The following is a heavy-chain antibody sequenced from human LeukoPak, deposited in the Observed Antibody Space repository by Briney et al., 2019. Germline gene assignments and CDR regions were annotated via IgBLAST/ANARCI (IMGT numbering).Heavy chain of an antibody. CDR3: AKGRGVGATGIDY. V-gene: IGHV3-9*01. Sequence: PGGSLRLSCAASGFTFDDYAMHWVRQAPGKGLEWVSGISWNSGSIGYADSVKGRFTISRDNAKNSLYLQMNSLRAEDTALYYRAKGRGVGATGIDYWGQGTLVTVSS. D-gene: IGHD1-26*01. J-gene: IGHJ4*02. CDR1: GFTFDDYA. CDR2: ISWNSGSI.